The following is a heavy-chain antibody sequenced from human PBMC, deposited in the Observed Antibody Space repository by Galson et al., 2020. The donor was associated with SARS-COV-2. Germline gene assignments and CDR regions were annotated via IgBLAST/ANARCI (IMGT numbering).Heavy chain of an antibody. V-gene: IGHV3-64*01. CDR1: TFSSYA. Sequence: TFSSYAMHWVRQAPGKGLEYVSAISSNGGSTYYANSVKGRFTISRDNSKNTLYLQMGSLRAEDMAVYYCASPSDSSSWYRLDYWGQGTLVTVSS. CDR2: ISSNGGST. D-gene: IGHD6-13*01. J-gene: IGHJ4*02. CDR3: ASPSDSSSWYRLDY.